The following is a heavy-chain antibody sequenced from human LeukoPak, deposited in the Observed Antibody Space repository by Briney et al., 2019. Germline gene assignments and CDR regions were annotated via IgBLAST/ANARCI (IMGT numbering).Heavy chain of an antibody. CDR2: IIPIFGIA. Sequence: SVKVSCKASGGTFSSYAISWVRQAPGQGPEWMGRIIPIFGIANYAQKFQGRVTITADKSASTAYMELSSLRSEDTAVYYCARDREWLQSHYFDYWGQGTLVTVSS. V-gene: IGHV1-69*04. D-gene: IGHD5-24*01. CDR1: GGTFSSYA. J-gene: IGHJ4*02. CDR3: ARDREWLQSHYFDY.